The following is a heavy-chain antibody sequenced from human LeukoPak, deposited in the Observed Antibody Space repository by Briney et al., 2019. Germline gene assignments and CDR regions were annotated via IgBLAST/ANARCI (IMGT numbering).Heavy chain of an antibody. J-gene: IGHJ4*02. D-gene: IGHD1-7*01. CDR2: ISSSGSTI. V-gene: IGHV3-11*01. CDR3: ARGITPHERPGTKAYYFDY. Sequence: GGSLRLSCAASGFTFSDYYMSWIRQAPGKGLEWVSYISSSGSTIYYADSVKGRFTISRDNAKNSLYLQMNSLRAEDTAVYYCARGITPHERPGTKAYYFDYWGQGTLVTVSS. CDR1: GFTFSDYY.